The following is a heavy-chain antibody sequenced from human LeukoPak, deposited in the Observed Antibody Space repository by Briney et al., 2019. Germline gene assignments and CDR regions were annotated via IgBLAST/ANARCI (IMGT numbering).Heavy chain of an antibody. V-gene: IGHV3-30*18. CDR1: GFTFSSYG. CDR3: AKENTIFGVVIIGLDY. J-gene: IGHJ4*02. D-gene: IGHD3-3*01. CDR2: ISYDGSNK. Sequence: GGSLRLSCAASGFTFSSYGMHWVRQAPGKGLEWVAGISYDGSNKYYADSVKGRFTISRDNSKNTLYLQMNSLRAEDTAVYYCAKENTIFGVVIIGLDYWGQGTLVTVSS.